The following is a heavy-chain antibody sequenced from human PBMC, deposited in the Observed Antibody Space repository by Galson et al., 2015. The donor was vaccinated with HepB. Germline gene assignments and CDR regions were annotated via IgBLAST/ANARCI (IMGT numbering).Heavy chain of an antibody. V-gene: IGHV4-39*01. J-gene: IGHJ4*02. D-gene: IGHD1-14*01. CDR3: ARHDNAPDY. CDR2: IYYSGNT. CDR1: GGSVSSSSYY. Sequence: SETLSLTCTVSGGSVSSSSYYWGWIRQPPGKGLEWIGSIYYSGNTYYNPSLKSRVTISVDTSKNQFSLRLSSVTAADTAVYYCARHDNAPDYWGQGTLVTVSS.